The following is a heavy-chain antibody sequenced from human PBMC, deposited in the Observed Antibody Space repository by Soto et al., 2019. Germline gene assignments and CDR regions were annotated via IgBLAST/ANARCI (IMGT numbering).Heavy chain of an antibody. J-gene: IGHJ6*02. CDR1: GFTVSNNY. CDR3: ARDRSAAAGPWRNNYYYYGMDV. V-gene: IGHV3-53*01. CDR2: IYSGGYT. D-gene: IGHD6-13*01. Sequence: GGSLRLSCAVSGFTVSNNYMSWVRQAPGKGLEGVSVIYSGGYTAYGDSVKGRFTISRDNAKNSLYLQMNSLRDEDTAVYYCARDRSAAAGPWRNNYYYYGMDVWGQGTTVTVSS.